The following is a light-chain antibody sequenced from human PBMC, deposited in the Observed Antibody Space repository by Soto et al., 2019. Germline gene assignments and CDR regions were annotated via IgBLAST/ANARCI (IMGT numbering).Light chain of an antibody. CDR1: RGISTY. J-gene: IGKJ2*01. V-gene: IGKV1-39*01. CDR3: QQSYTIPYT. CDR2: AAS. Sequence: DIQMTQSPSSLPASVGDRVTLPCRESRGISTYLIWYQRKPGKAPNLRIYAASSLQSGVPSRLSGSGSGTDFTLTISSLQPEDFATYYCQQSYTIPYTFGQGTKLEIK.